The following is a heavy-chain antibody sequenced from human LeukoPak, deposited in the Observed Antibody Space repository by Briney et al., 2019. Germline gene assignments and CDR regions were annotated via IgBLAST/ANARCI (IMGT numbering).Heavy chain of an antibody. D-gene: IGHD2-2*02. CDR2: IYYSGST. J-gene: IGHJ4*02. CDR1: GGCISSYY. Sequence: PSETLSLTCIVSGGCISSYYWSWMRQPPGKGLEWIGYIYYSGSTNYNPSLKSRVTISVDTSKNQFSLKLSSVTAADTAVYYCERAIPSATWPFDYWGQGTLVTVSS. CDR3: ERAIPSATWPFDY. V-gene: IGHV4-59*01.